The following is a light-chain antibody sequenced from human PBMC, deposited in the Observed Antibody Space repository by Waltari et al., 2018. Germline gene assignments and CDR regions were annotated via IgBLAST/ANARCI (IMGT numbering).Light chain of an antibody. CDR3: AAWDDRLNGVV. Sequence: QSVLTQPPSASGTPGPRVTIPCSGSNSNIGSNPLNWYQQLPGTAPKLLIYTNNERPSGVPDRCSGSKSGTSASLAISGLQSEDEGDYYCAAWDDRLNGVVFGGGTKLTVL. CDR2: TNN. J-gene: IGLJ2*01. CDR1: NSNIGSNP. V-gene: IGLV1-44*01.